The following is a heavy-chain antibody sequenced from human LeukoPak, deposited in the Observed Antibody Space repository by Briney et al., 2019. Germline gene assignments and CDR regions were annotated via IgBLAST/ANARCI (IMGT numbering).Heavy chain of an antibody. CDR2: IRFDESNK. CDR1: GFTFSRFG. Sequence: PGGSLRLSCAASGFTFSRFGMHWVRQAPGRGLEWVAFIRFDESNKYYADSVKGRFTISRDNSKNTLYLQMNSLRAEDTALYYCASSIAAAGDYWGQGTLVTVSS. D-gene: IGHD6-13*01. CDR3: ASSIAAAGDY. V-gene: IGHV3-30*02. J-gene: IGHJ4*02.